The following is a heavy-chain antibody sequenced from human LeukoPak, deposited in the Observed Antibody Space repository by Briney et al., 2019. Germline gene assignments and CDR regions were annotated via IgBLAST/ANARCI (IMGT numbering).Heavy chain of an antibody. V-gene: IGHV3-74*01. CDR1: GFTFSSYW. CDR2: INSDGSST. J-gene: IGHJ4*02. D-gene: IGHD3-16*01. Sequence: GGSLRLSCAASGFTFSSYWMHWVRQAPGKGLVWVSRINSDGSSTSHADSVKGRFTISRDNAKNTLYLQMNGLRAEDTAVYYCASIRGGYYFDYWGQGTLVTVSS. CDR3: ASIRGGYYFDY.